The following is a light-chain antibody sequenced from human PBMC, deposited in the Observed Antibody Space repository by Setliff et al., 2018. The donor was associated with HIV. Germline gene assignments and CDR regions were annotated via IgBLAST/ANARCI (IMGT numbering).Light chain of an antibody. CDR3: CSYSPIASLRL. CDR2: EVN. V-gene: IGLV2-23*02. J-gene: IGLJ2*01. CDR1: SSDADTYDV. Sequence: SVLTQPASVSGSPGQSITISCAGISSDADTYDVVSWYQQHAGKAPKVLIYEVNKRPSGVSNRFSGSKSGNTASLTISGLQAEDEADYYCCSYSPIASLRLFGGGTQLTVL.